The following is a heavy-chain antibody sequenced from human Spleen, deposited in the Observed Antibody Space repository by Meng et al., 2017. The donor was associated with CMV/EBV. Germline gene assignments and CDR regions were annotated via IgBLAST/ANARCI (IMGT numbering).Heavy chain of an antibody. V-gene: IGHV4-39*07. J-gene: IGHJ4*02. D-gene: IGHD1-26*01. CDR3: ARGGGVGAFY. Sequence: RPFSGGSIPSGSYYWGWTRQPPGRGLGWFGSIYYRGTTYYTPSLKSRVTISVATSKNQFSRKLSSVTAADTAVYYCARGGGVGAFYWGQGTLVTVSS. CDR2: IYYRGTT. CDR1: GGSIPSGSYY.